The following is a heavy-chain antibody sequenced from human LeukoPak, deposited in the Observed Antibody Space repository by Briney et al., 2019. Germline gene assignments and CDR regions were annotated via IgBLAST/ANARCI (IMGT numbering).Heavy chain of an antibody. CDR1: GFTFSSYA. Sequence: GGSLRLSCAASGFTFSSYAMSWARQAPGKGLEWVSAISGSGGSTHYAGSVKGRFTISRDNSKNTLYLQMSSLRVEDTAVYYCAKERPGIAVAATVWGQGTLVTVSS. CDR2: ISGSGGST. J-gene: IGHJ4*02. D-gene: IGHD6-19*01. V-gene: IGHV3-23*01. CDR3: AKERPGIAVAATV.